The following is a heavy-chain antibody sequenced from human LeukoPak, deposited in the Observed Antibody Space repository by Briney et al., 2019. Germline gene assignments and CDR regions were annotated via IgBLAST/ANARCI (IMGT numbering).Heavy chain of an antibody. CDR1: GYMFTGYY. D-gene: IGHD3-22*01. CDR2: INPNNGGT. Sequence: GASVKVSCKASGYMFTGYYMHWVRQAPGQGLEWMGWINPNNGGTNYAQKFQGRVTTTRDTSISTAYMELTRVTSDDTAVYYCARSSTYNFDSSGYFDYWGQGTLVTVSS. V-gene: IGHV1-2*02. CDR3: ARSSTYNFDSSGYFDY. J-gene: IGHJ4*02.